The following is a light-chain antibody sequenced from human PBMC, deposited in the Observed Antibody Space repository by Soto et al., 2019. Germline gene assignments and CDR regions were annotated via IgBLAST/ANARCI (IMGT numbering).Light chain of an antibody. CDR2: EVT. Sequence: QSVLTQPASASGSPRQSITISCTGTNSDVGSYNLVSWFQQHPGKAPKLVIYEVTKRPSGVSDRFSGSKSGNTASLTISGLQAEDEADYYCFSYAGDSVYVFGTGTKVTV. V-gene: IGLV2-23*02. CDR1: NSDVGSYNL. CDR3: FSYAGDSVYV. J-gene: IGLJ1*01.